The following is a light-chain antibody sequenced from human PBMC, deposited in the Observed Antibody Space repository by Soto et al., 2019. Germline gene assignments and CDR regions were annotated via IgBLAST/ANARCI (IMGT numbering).Light chain of an antibody. J-gene: IGKJ4*01. CDR2: GAS. V-gene: IGKV3-15*01. CDR3: QQYNDWPPLT. CDR1: QRISNN. Sequence: EIVMTQSPATLSVSPGERATLSCRASQRISNNLAWYQQKAGQAPRLLIYGASTRATGIPARFSGSGSETEFTLTISSLQSEDFAVYYCQQYNDWPPLTFGGGTKVEIK.